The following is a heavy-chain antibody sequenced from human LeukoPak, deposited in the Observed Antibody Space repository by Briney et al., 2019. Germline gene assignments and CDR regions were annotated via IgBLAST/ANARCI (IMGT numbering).Heavy chain of an antibody. V-gene: IGHV4-59*08. CDR1: GGSIIGFY. CDR3: AAQMVTRAHNWFDP. D-gene: IGHD5-18*01. J-gene: IGHJ5*02. CDR2: IHYSGTT. Sequence: PSETLSLTCTVSGGSIIGFYWSWIRQTPGKGLEYLGYIHYSGTTHYNPSLRSRVTISVDTSKNQFSLRLSSVTAADTAMYYCAAQMVTRAHNWFDPWGQGTLVTVSS.